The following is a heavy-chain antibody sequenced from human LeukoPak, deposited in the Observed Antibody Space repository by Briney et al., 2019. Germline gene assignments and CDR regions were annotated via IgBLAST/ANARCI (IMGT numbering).Heavy chain of an antibody. CDR2: SRNKASSYTT. Sequence: GGSLRLSCAASGFKFSDHYIDWVRQAPGKGLEWVGRSRNKASSYTTEYAASVEGRFTISRDVSESSLYLQMNSLRAEDTAIYFCAKVGSSGTWYQGFDPWGQGTLVTVSS. J-gene: IGHJ5*02. D-gene: IGHD6-13*01. CDR3: AKVGSSGTWYQGFDP. V-gene: IGHV3-72*01. CDR1: GFKFSDHY.